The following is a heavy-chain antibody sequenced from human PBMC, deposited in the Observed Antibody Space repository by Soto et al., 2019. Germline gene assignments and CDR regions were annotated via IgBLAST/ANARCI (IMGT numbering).Heavy chain of an antibody. Sequence: ASETLSLTCAVYGESFSGYIWTWIRQTPGKGLQWFGQINHSGSAYYNPSLKSRVTISVHTSNSQFSLELSSVTAADTAVYYCVRFWPPPYSDALTDYTDAFEYWGQGTLVTVSS. CDR2: INHSGSA. CDR3: VRFWPPPYSDALTDYTDAFEY. V-gene: IGHV4-34*01. D-gene: IGHD3-9*01. J-gene: IGHJ4*02. CDR1: GESFSGYI.